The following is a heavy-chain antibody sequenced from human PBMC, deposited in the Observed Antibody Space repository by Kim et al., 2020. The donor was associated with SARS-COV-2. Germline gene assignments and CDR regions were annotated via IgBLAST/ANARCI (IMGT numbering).Heavy chain of an antibody. Sequence: ASVKVSRKASGYSFITYGITWVRQAPGQGLEWMGWIGNTGNTHYAQIFRDRVTITTDTSTTTAYMELRGLRSDDTAVYYCAREGLGGNYYSLDFDYWGQGTLVTVPS. J-gene: IGHJ4*02. CDR1: GYSFITYG. CDR3: AREGLGGNYYSLDFDY. V-gene: IGHV1-18*01. D-gene: IGHD2-21*02. CDR2: IGNTGNT.